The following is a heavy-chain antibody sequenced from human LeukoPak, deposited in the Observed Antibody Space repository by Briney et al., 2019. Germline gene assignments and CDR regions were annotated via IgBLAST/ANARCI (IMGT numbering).Heavy chain of an antibody. Sequence: GGSLRLSCVASGFTFNNYAMRWVRQAPGKGLEWVSAISASGSITYYADSVKGRFTISRDNSKNTLYLQMNSLRAEDTALYYCARPASCNGDTCHRIDYWGQGTLVTVSS. V-gene: IGHV3-23*01. CDR1: GFTFNNYA. CDR2: ISASGSIT. D-gene: IGHD2-21*01. CDR3: ARPASCNGDTCHRIDY. J-gene: IGHJ4*02.